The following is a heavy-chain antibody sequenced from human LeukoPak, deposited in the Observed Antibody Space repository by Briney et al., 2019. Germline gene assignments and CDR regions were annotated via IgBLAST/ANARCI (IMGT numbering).Heavy chain of an antibody. D-gene: IGHD2-15*01. CDR3: ARVVARLFYFDY. J-gene: IGHJ4*02. V-gene: IGHV3-48*03. Sequence: PGTSLRLSCEGSGFTFSTFAMHWVRQAPGKGLEWVAYIGSNDRTKHYADSVKGRFTISRDNAKNSLYLQMNSLRAEDTAIYYCARVVARLFYFDYWGQGTLATVSS. CDR2: IGSNDRTK. CDR1: GFTFSTFA.